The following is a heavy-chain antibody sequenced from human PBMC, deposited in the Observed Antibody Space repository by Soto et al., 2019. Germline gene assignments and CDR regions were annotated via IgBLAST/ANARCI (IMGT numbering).Heavy chain of an antibody. CDR2: IYHSGST. J-gene: IGHJ4*02. CDR3: ARDLFSSGWAPYSFDY. Sequence: SETLSLTCAVSGYSISSGYYWGWIRQPPGKGLEWIGSIYHSGSTYYNPSLKSRVTISVDTSKNQFSLKLSSVTAADTAVYYCARDLFSSGWAPYSFDYWGQGTLVTVSS. D-gene: IGHD6-19*01. V-gene: IGHV4-38-2*02. CDR1: GYSISSGYY.